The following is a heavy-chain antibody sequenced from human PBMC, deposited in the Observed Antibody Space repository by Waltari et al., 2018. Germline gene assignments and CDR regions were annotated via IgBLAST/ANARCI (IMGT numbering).Heavy chain of an antibody. CDR1: EFTFSSSA. CDR2: ISYNERNI. Sequence: QVQLVESGGGVVQPGRSLRLSCAASEFTFSSSAMNWVRQAPAKGLGWVAVISYNERNIYYVDSVKGRFTISRDNSKKMLYLQMYNLRAEDTAVYYCARDYCDRTNCHGMDVWGQGTTVTVSS. D-gene: IGHD3-22*01. CDR3: ARDYCDRTNCHGMDV. V-gene: IGHV3-30*04. J-gene: IGHJ6*02.